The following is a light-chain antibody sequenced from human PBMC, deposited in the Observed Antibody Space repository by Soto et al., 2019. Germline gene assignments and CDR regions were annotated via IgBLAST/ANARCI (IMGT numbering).Light chain of an antibody. V-gene: IGKV3-11*01. CDR2: DAS. CDR1: QSVSSH. CDR3: QQGTNWPLT. Sequence: EIVLTQSPATLSLSPGERATLSCRASQSVSSHLAWYQQKPGQAPRLLIHDASNRATGIPARVSGSGSGTDFTLTISSLEPEDFAVYYCQQGTNWPLTFGGGTKVDI. J-gene: IGKJ4*01.